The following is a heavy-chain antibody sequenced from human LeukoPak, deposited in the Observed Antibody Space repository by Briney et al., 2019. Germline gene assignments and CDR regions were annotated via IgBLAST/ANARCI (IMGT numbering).Heavy chain of an antibody. CDR1: GGSFSGYY. CDR3: ARSGSYYSRWFDP. D-gene: IGHD1-26*01. V-gene: IGHV4-34*01. J-gene: IGHJ5*02. Sequence: SETLSLTCAVHGGSFSGYYWSWIRQPPGKGLEWIGEINHSGSTNYNPSLKSRVTISVDTSKNQFSLKLSSVTAADTAVYYCARSGSYYSRWFDPWGQGTLVTVSS. CDR2: INHSGST.